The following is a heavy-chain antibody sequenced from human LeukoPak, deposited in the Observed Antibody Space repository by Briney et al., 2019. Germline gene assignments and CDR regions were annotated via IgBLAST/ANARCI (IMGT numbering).Heavy chain of an antibody. CDR2: IYYSGST. CDR3: ARDQFSNIAVAGNAFDI. V-gene: IGHV4-34*01. D-gene: IGHD6-19*01. Sequence: SETLSLTCAVYGGSFSGYFWSWIRQPPGKGLEWIGGIYYSGSTYYNPSLKSRVTISVDTSKNQFSLKLSSVTAADTAVYYCARDQFSNIAVAGNAFDIWGQGTMVTVSS. CDR1: GGSFSGYF. J-gene: IGHJ3*02.